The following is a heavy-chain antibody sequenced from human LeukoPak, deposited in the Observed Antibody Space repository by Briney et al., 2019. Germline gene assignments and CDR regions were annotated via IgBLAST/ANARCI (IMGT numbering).Heavy chain of an antibody. D-gene: IGHD1-26*01. CDR1: GFTFSSYW. CDR2: ISSSSSTL. CDR3: AREASGSQLSDAFDI. V-gene: IGHV3-48*02. Sequence: TGGSLRLSCAASGFTFSSYWMSWLRQDPGKGLEWVSYISSSSSTLYYADSVKGRFTISRDNAKNSLYLQMDSLRDEDTAVYYCAREASGSQLSDAFDIWGQGTMVTVSS. J-gene: IGHJ3*02.